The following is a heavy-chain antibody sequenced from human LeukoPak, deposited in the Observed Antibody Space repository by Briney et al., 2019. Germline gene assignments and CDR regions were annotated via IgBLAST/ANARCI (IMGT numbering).Heavy chain of an antibody. J-gene: IGHJ4*02. Sequence: GGSLRLSCAASGFRFDTHDLIWVRQAPGKGLECVAYISRTSTYIYYEDSVKGRFTISRDNAKNLVHLQMNSLRAEDTAVYFCARDSRKAGHYSEFWGQGTVVTVSS. CDR2: ISRTSTYI. CDR1: GFRFDTHD. D-gene: IGHD3-22*01. V-gene: IGHV3-21*01. CDR3: ARDSRKAGHYSEF.